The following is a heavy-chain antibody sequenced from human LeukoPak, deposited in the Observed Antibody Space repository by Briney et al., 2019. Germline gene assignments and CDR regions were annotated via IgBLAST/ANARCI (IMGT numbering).Heavy chain of an antibody. CDR2: INTNSGGT. Sequence: ASVKVSCKSSVYTFTGYYMHWVRQAPGQGVEWVGWINTNSGGTNYAQKLQGRVTMTRDTSISTAYLELSRLRSDDTAVYYCAVPHPPDYDILNGRHGDYWGQGTLVTVSS. J-gene: IGHJ4*02. CDR1: VYTFTGYY. D-gene: IGHD3-9*01. V-gene: IGHV1-2*02. CDR3: AVPHPPDYDILNGRHGDY.